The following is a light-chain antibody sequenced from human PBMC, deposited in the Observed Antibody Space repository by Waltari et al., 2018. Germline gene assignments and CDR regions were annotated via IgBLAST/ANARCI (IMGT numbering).Light chain of an antibody. J-gene: IGLJ3*02. CDR1: SSNIGSSF. Sequence: QSVLTQPPSVSAAPGQTVTISCSGTSSNIGSSFVSWYQQFPGTAPKLLIHDNDERPSGSPDRFSGSKSGTSATLGITGLQTGDEPDYYCGTWDTSLNTWVFGGGTKLTVL. CDR2: DND. V-gene: IGLV1-51*01. CDR3: GTWDTSLNTWV.